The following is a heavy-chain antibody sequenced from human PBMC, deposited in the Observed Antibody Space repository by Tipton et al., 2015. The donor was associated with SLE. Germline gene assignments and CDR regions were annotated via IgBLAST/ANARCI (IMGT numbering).Heavy chain of an antibody. V-gene: IGHV3-66*02. CDR1: GITVSDNY. D-gene: IGHD6-13*01. J-gene: IGHJ2*01. Sequence: SLRLSCAASGITVSDNYMNWVRQAPGKGLEWVSVIYSGGTTYYADSARGRFTISRDNSQNTVFLQMNSLTTDDTAVYFCTRAEFSSNWYMYWHFDLWGRGTLVTVSS. CDR3: TRAEFSSNWYMYWHFDL. CDR2: IYSGGTT.